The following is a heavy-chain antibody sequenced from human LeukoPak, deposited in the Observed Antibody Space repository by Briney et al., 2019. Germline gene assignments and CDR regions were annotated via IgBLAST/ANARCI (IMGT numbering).Heavy chain of an antibody. CDR1: GYNFTSYG. J-gene: IGHJ4*02. CDR3: ARPRYSSGWYYFDY. CDR2: INPNSGGT. V-gene: IGHV1-2*02. D-gene: IGHD6-19*01. Sequence: ASVKVSCKASGYNFTSYGISWVRQAPGQGLEWMGWINPNSGGTNYAQKFQGRVTMTRDTSISTAYMELSRLRSDDTAVYYCARPRYSSGWYYFDYWGQGTLVTVSS.